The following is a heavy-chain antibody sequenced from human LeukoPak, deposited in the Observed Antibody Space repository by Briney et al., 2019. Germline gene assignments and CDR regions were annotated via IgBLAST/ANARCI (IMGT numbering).Heavy chain of an antibody. CDR3: ANHHDY. Sequence: PGGSLRLSCAASGLTFSSYAMSWVRQAPGKGLEWVSTISGSGDSTHYTNSVRGRFTISRDNSKSTLYLQMDSLRAEDTAIYYCANHHDYWGQGTLVTVSS. J-gene: IGHJ4*02. CDR1: GLTFSSYA. CDR2: ISGSGDST. V-gene: IGHV3-23*01.